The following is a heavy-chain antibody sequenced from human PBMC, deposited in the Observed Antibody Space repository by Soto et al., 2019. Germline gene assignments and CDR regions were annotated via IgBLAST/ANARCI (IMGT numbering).Heavy chain of an antibody. CDR1: GGSVTTSDYS. D-gene: IGHD6-13*01. J-gene: IGHJ3*01. Sequence: SETLSLTCTVSGGSVTTSDYSWGWIRQPPGKGLEWIGSVYYSGSTHYNPSLESRVTLSVDTSKNQFSLKLNSVTAAYTAVYYCARQWGNWYWAFNVWGQGTMVTVSS. CDR2: VYYSGST. CDR3: ARQWGNWYWAFNV. V-gene: IGHV4-39*01.